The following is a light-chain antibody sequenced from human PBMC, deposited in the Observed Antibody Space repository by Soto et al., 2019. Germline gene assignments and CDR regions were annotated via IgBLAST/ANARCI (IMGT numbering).Light chain of an antibody. CDR3: HQYGSAPMFT. V-gene: IGKV3-20*01. CDR1: LSLSSF. Sequence: DMVLTQSPGTLSLSPGERATLSCRASLSLSSFLAWYQQKPGQAPRLLIYGVSRRATGIPDRFSGSGSGTDFTLAIASLEPEDFAEYYCHQYGSAPMFTFGQGTKLEIK. CDR2: GVS. J-gene: IGKJ2*01.